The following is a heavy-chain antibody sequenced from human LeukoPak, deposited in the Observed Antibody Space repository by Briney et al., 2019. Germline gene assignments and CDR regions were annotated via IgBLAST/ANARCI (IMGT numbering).Heavy chain of an antibody. CDR1: GGSISSYY. Sequence: SETLSLTCTVSGGSISSYYWSWIRQPPGKGLEWIGYIYYSGSTNYNPSLKSRVTISVDTSKNQFSLKLSSVTAADTAVYYCAGHEYSSSSTLVWGQGTTVTVSS. J-gene: IGHJ6*02. D-gene: IGHD6-13*01. CDR3: AGHEYSSSSTLV. CDR2: IYYSGST. V-gene: IGHV4-59*08.